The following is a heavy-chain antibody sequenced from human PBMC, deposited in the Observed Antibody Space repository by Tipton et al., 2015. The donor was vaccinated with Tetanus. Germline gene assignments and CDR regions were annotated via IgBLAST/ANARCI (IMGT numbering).Heavy chain of an antibody. D-gene: IGHD3-16*01. Sequence: LRLSCIVSGVSMIDSYWNWIRQPAGKGLEWIGRIYSSGTTNYDPSLRGRVTMSIDTSKNRFSLKLDSVTAADTAIYYCARALKQGANWFDPWGQGTLVTVSS. CDR2: IYSSGTT. CDR3: ARALKQGANWFDP. J-gene: IGHJ5*02. CDR1: GVSMIDSY. V-gene: IGHV4-4*07.